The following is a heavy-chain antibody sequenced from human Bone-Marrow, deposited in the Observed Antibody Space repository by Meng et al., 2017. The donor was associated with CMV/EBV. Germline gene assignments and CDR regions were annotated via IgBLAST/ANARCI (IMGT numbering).Heavy chain of an antibody. CDR1: GGTCSSYA. CDR2: IIPIFRTA. CDR3: ARASNGYYTRYYFDY. J-gene: IGHJ4*02. Sequence: SGGTCSSYAISRVRQPPRQGLEWMGGIIPIFRTANYAQKFQGRVTITADESTSTAYMELSSLRSEDTAVYYCARASNGYYTRYYFDYWGQGTLVTVSS. V-gene: IGHV1-69*01. D-gene: IGHD3-22*01.